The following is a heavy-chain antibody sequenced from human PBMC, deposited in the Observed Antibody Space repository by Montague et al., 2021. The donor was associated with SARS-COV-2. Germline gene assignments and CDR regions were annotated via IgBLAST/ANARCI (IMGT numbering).Heavy chain of an antibody. V-gene: IGHV4-38-2*02. CDR1: GYSISSGYY. Sequence: SETLSLTCTVSGYSISSGYYWGWIRQPPGKGLEWIGSIYHSGSTYYNPXXKSRVTISVDMSKNQFSLKLSSVTAADTAVYYCARSQDCSTTSCHFDYWGQGTLVTVST. CDR2: IYHSGST. D-gene: IGHD2-2*01. CDR3: ARSQDCSTTSCHFDY. J-gene: IGHJ4*02.